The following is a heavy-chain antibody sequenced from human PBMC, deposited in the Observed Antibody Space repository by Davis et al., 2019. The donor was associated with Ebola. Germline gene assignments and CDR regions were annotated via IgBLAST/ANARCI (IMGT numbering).Heavy chain of an antibody. CDR3: ARGDIVTDQVEYFDY. CDR1: GGTFYGYA. D-gene: IGHD5-12*01. V-gene: IGHV1-69*13. J-gene: IGHJ4*02. Sequence: SVKVSCKASGGTFYGYAISWVRQAPGQGLEWVGGIIPIIAREDYAQKFQGRVTISADASTDTAYMELSSLRSEDTAIYYCARGDIVTDQVEYFDYWGQGTLVTVSS. CDR2: IIPIIARE.